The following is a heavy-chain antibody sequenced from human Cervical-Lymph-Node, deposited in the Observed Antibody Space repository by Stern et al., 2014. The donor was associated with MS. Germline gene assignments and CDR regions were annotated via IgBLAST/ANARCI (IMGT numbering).Heavy chain of an antibody. D-gene: IGHD1-1*01. Sequence: QVTLKESGPAMVKPTQTLTLTCTFSGFSLSKSGMRVSWIRQPPGKALEWLARIDWDNTEFYSPSLKTRLTISKDTSRNQVVLVMTNMDPTDTATYFCARSYNWSPFDPWGQGTLVTVSS. V-gene: IGHV2-70*04. CDR2: IDWDNTE. CDR1: GFSLSKSGMR. J-gene: IGHJ5*02. CDR3: ARSYNWSPFDP.